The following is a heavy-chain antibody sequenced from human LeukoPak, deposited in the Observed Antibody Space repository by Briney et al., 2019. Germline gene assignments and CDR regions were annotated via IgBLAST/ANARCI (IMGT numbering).Heavy chain of an antibody. Sequence: ASVKDSCKASGYTFTSYGISWVRQAPGQGLEWMGWISAYNGNTNYAQKLQGRVTMTTDTSTTTAYMELRSLRSDDTAVHYCARTSYYDTSGYFPYWGQGTLVTVSS. J-gene: IGHJ4*02. CDR2: ISAYNGNT. D-gene: IGHD3-22*01. V-gene: IGHV1-18*01. CDR1: GYTFTSYG. CDR3: ARTSYYDTSGYFPY.